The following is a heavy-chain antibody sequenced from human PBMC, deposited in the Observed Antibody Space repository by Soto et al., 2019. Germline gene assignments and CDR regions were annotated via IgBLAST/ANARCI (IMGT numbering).Heavy chain of an antibody. CDR1: GGTFSSYA. D-gene: IGHD4-4*01. J-gene: IGHJ6*02. CDR2: IIPIFGTA. CDR3: ARITTIDYYYYYGMDV. Sequence: QVQLVQSGAEVKKPGSSVKVSCKASGGTFSSYAISWVRQAPGQGLEWMGGIIPIFGTANYAQKFQGRVTITADESTSTAYMGLSSLRSEDTAVYYCARITTIDYYYYYGMDVWGQGTTVTVSS. V-gene: IGHV1-69*01.